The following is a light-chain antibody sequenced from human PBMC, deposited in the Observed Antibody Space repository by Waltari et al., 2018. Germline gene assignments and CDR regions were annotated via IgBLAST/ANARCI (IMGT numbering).Light chain of an antibody. Sequence: DIQMTQSPYSLSASVGDRVTITCRASQGISSWLAWYQQKPEKDPKSLIYAASSLQSGVPSRFSGSGSATDFTLTISSLQPEDFATYYCQQYNSYPYTFGQGTKLEIK. V-gene: IGKV1D-16*01. CDR3: QQYNSYPYT. J-gene: IGKJ2*01. CDR2: AAS. CDR1: QGISSW.